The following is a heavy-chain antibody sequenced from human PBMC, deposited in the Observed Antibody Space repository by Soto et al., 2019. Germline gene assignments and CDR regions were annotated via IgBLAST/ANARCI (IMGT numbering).Heavy chain of an antibody. Sequence: QVQLVESGGGVVQPGRSLRLSCAASGFTFSSYGMHWVRQAPGKGLEWVAVIWYDGSNKYYADSVKGRFTISRDNSKNTLYLQMNSLRAEDTAVYYCAKGVSRCGGGSCYSLDYWGQGTLVTVSS. CDR2: IWYDGSNK. J-gene: IGHJ4*02. CDR3: AKGVSRCGGGSCYSLDY. V-gene: IGHV3-33*06. D-gene: IGHD2-15*01. CDR1: GFTFSSYG.